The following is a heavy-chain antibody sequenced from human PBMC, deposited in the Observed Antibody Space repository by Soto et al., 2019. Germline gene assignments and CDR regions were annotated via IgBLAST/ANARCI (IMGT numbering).Heavy chain of an antibody. D-gene: IGHD6-13*01. V-gene: IGHV4-59*01. Sequence: PSETLSLTCTVSGGSISSYYWSWIRQPPGKGLEWIGYIYYSGSTNYNPSLKSRVTISVDTSKNQFSLKLSSVTAADTAVYYCARARGIAATDYWGQGTLVTVSS. CDR3: ARARGIAATDY. CDR2: IYYSGST. J-gene: IGHJ4*02. CDR1: GGSISSYY.